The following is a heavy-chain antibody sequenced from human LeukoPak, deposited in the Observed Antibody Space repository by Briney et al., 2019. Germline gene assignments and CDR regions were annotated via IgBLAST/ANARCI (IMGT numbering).Heavy chain of an antibody. Sequence: ASVKVSCKASGYTFTGYYMHWVRQAPGQGLEWMGWINPNSGGTNYAQKFQGRVTMTRDTSISTAYMELSRLRSDDTAVYYCARDGSSSSHGTPSPSFQHWGQGTLVTVSS. CDR3: ARDGSSSSHGTPSPSFQH. J-gene: IGHJ1*01. CDR1: GYTFTGYY. D-gene: IGHD6-13*01. CDR2: INPNSGGT. V-gene: IGHV1-2*02.